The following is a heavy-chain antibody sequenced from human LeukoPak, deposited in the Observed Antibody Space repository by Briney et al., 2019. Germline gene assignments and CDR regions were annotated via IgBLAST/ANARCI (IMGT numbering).Heavy chain of an antibody. D-gene: IGHD2-15*01. CDR1: GFTFSDHW. Sequence: GGSLRLSCAASGFTFSDHWMSWVRQAPGKGLEWVANISQHGTEKYYVDSAKGRFTISRDNAKNSLYLQMNSLRADDTAVYYCARAPYCSGGGCYAPGFYYFDSWGQGTLVTVSS. CDR2: ISQHGTEK. J-gene: IGHJ4*02. CDR3: ARAPYCSGGGCYAPGFYYFDS. V-gene: IGHV3-7*03.